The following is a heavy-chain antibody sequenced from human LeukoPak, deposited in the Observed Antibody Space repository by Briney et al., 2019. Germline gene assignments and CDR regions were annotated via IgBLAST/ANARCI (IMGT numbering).Heavy chain of an antibody. CDR3: VRDVRGSTNRFDP. V-gene: IGHV3-33*01. CDR1: GFTLSSSA. D-gene: IGHD3-10*02. J-gene: IGHJ5*02. Sequence: GGSLRLSCAASGFTLSSSAMHWVRQAPGKGLEWVSVIWYDGSNKYYADSVKGRFTISRDISKNTLYPQMNSLRAEDTAMYYCVRDVRGSTNRFDPWGQGTLVTVSS. CDR2: IWYDGSNK.